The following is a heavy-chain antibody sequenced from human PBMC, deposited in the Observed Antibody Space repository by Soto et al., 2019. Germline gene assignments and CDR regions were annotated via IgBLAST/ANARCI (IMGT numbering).Heavy chain of an antibody. CDR3: AKDTKYGDYVRWFDS. CDR2: ITASGGRT. Sequence: VHLLESGGGLVQPGGSLRLSCTASGFTFGSYAMTWVRQAPGRGLEGVSGITASGGRTYYADSVKGRFTISRDNSKSTLYRQMNSLSAKDTALYYCAKDTKYGDYVRWFDSWGQGTLVTVSS. CDR1: GFTFGSYA. D-gene: IGHD4-17*01. J-gene: IGHJ5*01. V-gene: IGHV3-23*01.